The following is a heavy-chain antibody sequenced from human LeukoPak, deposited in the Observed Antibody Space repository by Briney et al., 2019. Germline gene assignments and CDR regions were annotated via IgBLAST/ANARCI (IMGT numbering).Heavy chain of an antibody. CDR1: GFTFSSYS. CDR3: ARLNPARQLWFGAVWFDP. J-gene: IGHJ5*02. CDR2: ISSSSSTI. Sequence: SGGSLRLSCAASGFTFSSYSMNWVRQAPGKGLEWVSYISSSSSTIYYADSVKGRFTISRDNAKNSLYLQMNSLRAEDTAVYYCARLNPARQLWFGAVWFDPWGQGTLVTVSS. D-gene: IGHD3-10*01. V-gene: IGHV3-48*04.